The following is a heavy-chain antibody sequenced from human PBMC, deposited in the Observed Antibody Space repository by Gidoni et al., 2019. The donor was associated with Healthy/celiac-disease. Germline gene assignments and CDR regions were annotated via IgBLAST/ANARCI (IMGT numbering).Heavy chain of an antibody. CDR1: GFTFSSYA. V-gene: IGHV3-23*01. J-gene: IGHJ4*02. Sequence: EVQLLESGGGLVQPGGSLRLSCAASGFTFSSYAMSWLRQAPGKGLEWVSAISGSGCSTYYADSVKGRFTISRDNSKNTLYLQMNSLRAEDTAVYYCAKSPVFGVVSSFYYFDYWGQGTLVTVSS. CDR3: AKSPVFGVVSSFYYFDY. CDR2: ISGSGCST. D-gene: IGHD3-3*01.